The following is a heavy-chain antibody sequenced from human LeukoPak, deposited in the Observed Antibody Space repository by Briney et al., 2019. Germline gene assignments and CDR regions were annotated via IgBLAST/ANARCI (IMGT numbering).Heavy chain of an antibody. CDR2: INYRGSN. CDR3: ARSILRYYFDSSGYYPYYFDY. CDR1: GGSFSSSSYY. V-gene: IGHV4-39*07. D-gene: IGHD3-22*01. J-gene: IGHJ4*02. Sequence: PSETLSLTCTVSGGSFSSSSYYWGWIRQPPGKGLEWVGSINYRGSNYHNSSLKSRVTMSVDTSKNQFSLKLSSVTAADTAVYYCARSILRYYFDSSGYYPYYFDYWGQGMLVTVSS.